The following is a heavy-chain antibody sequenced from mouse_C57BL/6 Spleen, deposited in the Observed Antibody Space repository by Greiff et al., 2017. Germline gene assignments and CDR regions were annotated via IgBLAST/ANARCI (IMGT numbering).Heavy chain of an antibody. J-gene: IGHJ2*01. V-gene: IGHV1-52*01. CDR3: ARGTIVTRFLFDY. CDR2: IDPSDSET. CDR1: GYTFTSYW. D-gene: IGHD2-5*01. Sequence: QVQLQQPGAELVRPGSSVKLSCKASGYTFTSYWMHWVKQRPIQGLEWIGNIDPSDSETHYNQKFKDKATLTVDKSSSTAYMQLSSLTSEDSAVYYCARGTIVTRFLFDYWGQGTTLTVSS.